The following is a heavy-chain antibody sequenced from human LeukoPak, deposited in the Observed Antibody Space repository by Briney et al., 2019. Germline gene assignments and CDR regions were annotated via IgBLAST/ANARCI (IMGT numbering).Heavy chain of an antibody. CDR2: INWNGGST. J-gene: IGHJ6*04. D-gene: IGHD3-10*02. Sequence: GGSLRLSCAASGFTFDDYGMSWVRQAPGKGLKWAPGINWNGGSTGYADSVKGRFTISRDNAKNSLYLQMNSLRAEDTAVYYCAELGITMIGGVWGKGTTVTISS. V-gene: IGHV3-20*04. CDR1: GFTFDDYG. CDR3: AELGITMIGGV.